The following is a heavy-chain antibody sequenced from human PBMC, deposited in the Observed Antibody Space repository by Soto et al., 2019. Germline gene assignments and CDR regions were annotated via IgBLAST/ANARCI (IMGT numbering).Heavy chain of an antibody. CDR1: GYAITTYG. CDR2: ISAHNGNR. J-gene: IGHJ4*02. V-gene: IGHV1-18*01. D-gene: IGHD1-1*01. Sequence: QVHLVQSGAEVKKPGASVKVSCKGSGYAITTYGITWVRQAPGQGLEWMGWISAHNGNRNYAQKLQGRVTVTRDTSTSTAYMELRSLRSDDTAVYYCARGRYGDYWGQGALVTVSS. CDR3: ARGRYGDY.